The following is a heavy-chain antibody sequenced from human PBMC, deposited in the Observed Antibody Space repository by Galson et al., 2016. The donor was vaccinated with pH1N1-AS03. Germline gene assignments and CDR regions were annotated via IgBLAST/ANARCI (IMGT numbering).Heavy chain of an antibody. D-gene: IGHD4-17*01. V-gene: IGHV1-18*04. CDR3: ARDDGALYYYYGLDV. Sequence: QSGAEGKKPGESLKISCRASGYKFTNYGFNWVRQPPGQGREWMGWISGYNGNTNNAQSLQGRVTMTTDTSTSTAYMELRRLRSDDTAVYYCARDDGALYYYYGLDVWGQGTTVTVSS. J-gene: IGHJ6*02. CDR2: ISGYNGNT. CDR1: GYKFTNYG.